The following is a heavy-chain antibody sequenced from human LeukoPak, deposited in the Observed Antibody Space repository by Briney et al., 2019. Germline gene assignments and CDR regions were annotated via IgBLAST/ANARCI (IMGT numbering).Heavy chain of an antibody. Sequence: GGSLRLSCAASGXTFSTYVMNWVRQAPGKGLEWVSTISDSGGSTYYADSVKGRFTISRDNSKSTLYLQMNSLRAEDTAVYYCGRYYVMDVWGQGTSVTVSS. CDR3: GRYYVMDV. CDR1: GXTFSTYV. CDR2: ISDSGGST. V-gene: IGHV3-23*01. J-gene: IGHJ6*02.